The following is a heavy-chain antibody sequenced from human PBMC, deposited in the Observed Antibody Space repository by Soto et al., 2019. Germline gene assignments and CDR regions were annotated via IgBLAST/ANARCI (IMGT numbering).Heavy chain of an antibody. CDR3: ARSVDP. Sequence: PSETLSLTCTVSGDSISRCYWSWIRQPPGKGLEWIGYIYYSGSTYYNPSLRSRVTISVDTSKNQFSLRLTSVTAADTAVYYCARSVDPWGQGTLVTVSS. J-gene: IGHJ5*02. CDR1: GDSISRCY. CDR2: IYYSGST. V-gene: IGHV4-59*12.